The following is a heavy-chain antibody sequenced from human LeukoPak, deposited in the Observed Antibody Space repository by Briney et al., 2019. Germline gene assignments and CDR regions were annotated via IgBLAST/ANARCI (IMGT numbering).Heavy chain of an antibody. V-gene: IGHV1-2*06. CDR1: GYTFTGYY. Sequence: ASVKVSCKASGYTFTGYYMHWVLQAPGQGLEWMGRINPNSGGTNYAQKFQGRVTMTRDTSISTAYMELSRLRSDDTAVYYCARVRGNSGSYLVDYWGQGTLVTVSS. CDR3: ARVRGNSGSYLVDY. J-gene: IGHJ4*02. CDR2: INPNSGGT. D-gene: IGHD1-26*01.